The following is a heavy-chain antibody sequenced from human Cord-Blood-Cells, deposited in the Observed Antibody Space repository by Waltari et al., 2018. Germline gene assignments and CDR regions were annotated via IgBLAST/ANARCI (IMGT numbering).Heavy chain of an antibody. CDR2: INPNSGGT. CDR1: GYTFTGYY. Sequence: QVQLVQSGAEVKKPGASVKVSCKASGYTFTGYYMPWVRQAPGQGLEWMGWINPNSGGTNYAQKFQGRVTMTRDTSISTAYMELSRLRSDDTAVYYCATATYYYDSSGYPDYYYGMDVWGQGTTVTVSS. V-gene: IGHV1-2*02. CDR3: ATATYYYDSSGYPDYYYGMDV. J-gene: IGHJ6*02. D-gene: IGHD3-22*01.